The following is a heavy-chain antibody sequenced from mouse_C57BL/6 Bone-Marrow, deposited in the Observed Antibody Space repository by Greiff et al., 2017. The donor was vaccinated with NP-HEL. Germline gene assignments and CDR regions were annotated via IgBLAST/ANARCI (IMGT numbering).Heavy chain of an antibody. CDR1: GYTFTDYY. Sequence: QVQLQQSGAELVRPGASVKLSCKASGYTFTDYYINWVKQRPGQGLEWIARIYPGSGNTYYNEKFKGKATLTAEKSSSTAYMQLSSLTSEDSAVYFCAGGVRDYFDYWGQGTTLTVSS. CDR3: AGGVRDYFDY. V-gene: IGHV1-76*01. D-gene: IGHD2-2*01. CDR2: IYPGSGNT. J-gene: IGHJ2*01.